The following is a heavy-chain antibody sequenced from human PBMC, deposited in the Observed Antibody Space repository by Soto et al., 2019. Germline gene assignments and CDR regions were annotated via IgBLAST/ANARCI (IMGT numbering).Heavy chain of an antibody. CDR1: GGSISSGGYS. CDR2: IYHSVST. J-gene: IGHJ5*02. D-gene: IGHD5-12*01. V-gene: IGHV4-30-2*01. Sequence: QLQLQESGSGLVKPSQTLSLTCAVSGGSISSGGYSWGWIRQPPGKGLEWSGYIYHSVSTYYNPSSKGRGTLAVDRSQNQFALKLSSVTAADTAMYYCASVTVATKTFDPWGQGTLVTVSS. CDR3: ASVTVATKTFDP.